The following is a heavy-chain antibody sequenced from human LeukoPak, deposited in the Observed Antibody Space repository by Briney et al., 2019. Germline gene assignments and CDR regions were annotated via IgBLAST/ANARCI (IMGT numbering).Heavy chain of an antibody. CDR3: ARRDGYNTIYYFDY. D-gene: IGHD5-24*01. CDR2: IYYSGST. J-gene: IGHJ4*02. Sequence: SETLSLTCSVSGGSINSYYWSWIRQPSGKGLEWIGYIYYSGSTNYNPSLKSRVTISVDTSKNQFSLKLSSVTAADTAVYYCARRDGYNTIYYFDYWGQGTLVTVAS. CDR1: GGSINSYY. V-gene: IGHV4-59*08.